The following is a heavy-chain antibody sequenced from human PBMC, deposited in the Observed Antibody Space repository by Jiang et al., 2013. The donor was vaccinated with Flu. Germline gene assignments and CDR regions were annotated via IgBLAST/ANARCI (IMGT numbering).Heavy chain of an antibody. CDR2: IYYSGST. D-gene: IGHD1-26*01. CDR1: GGSISSYY. J-gene: IGHJ5*02. Sequence: SSTCTVSGGSISSYYWSWIRQPPGKGLEWIGYIYYSGSTNYNPSLKSRVTISVDTSKNQFSLKLSSVTAADTAVYYCARHVGGFDPWGQGTLVTVSS. CDR3: ARHVGGFDP. V-gene: IGHV4-59*08.